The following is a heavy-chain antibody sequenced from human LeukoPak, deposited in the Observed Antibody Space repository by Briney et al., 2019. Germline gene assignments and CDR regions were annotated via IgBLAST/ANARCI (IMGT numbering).Heavy chain of an antibody. J-gene: IGHJ3*02. CDR3: ARHFDRDGYKSNAFDI. CDR2: MYYSGST. Sequence: SETLSLTCTVSGGSFSSSSHYWGWVRQPPEKGLEWIGSMYYSGSTYYNASLRSRVTIYVDTSRDQFSLKLSSVTAADTAVYYCARHFDRDGYKSNAFDIWGQGTMVTVSS. D-gene: IGHD5-24*01. V-gene: IGHV4-39*01. CDR1: GGSFSSSSHY.